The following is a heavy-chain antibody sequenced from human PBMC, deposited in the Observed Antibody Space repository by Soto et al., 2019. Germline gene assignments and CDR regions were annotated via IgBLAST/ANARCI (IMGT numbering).Heavy chain of an antibody. CDR1: GYTFTTYA. CDR3: ARDSRGYSYGYQH. V-gene: IGHV1-3*01. D-gene: IGHD5-18*01. CDR2: INAGNDNT. Sequence: ASVKVSCKASGYTFTTYAMHWVRQAPGQRLEWMGWINAGNDNTKYSQKFQGRVTITRDTSASTAYMKLSSLRSEDTAVYYCARDSRGYSYGYQHWGQGTLVTVSS. J-gene: IGHJ1*01.